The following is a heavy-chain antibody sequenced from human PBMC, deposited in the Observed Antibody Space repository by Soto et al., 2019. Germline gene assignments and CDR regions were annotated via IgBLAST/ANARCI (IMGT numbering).Heavy chain of an antibody. CDR2: IYYSGST. CDR3: ARLWDSTGYGKLDY. Sequence: SETLSLTCTVSGGSISSYYWSWIRQPPGKGLEWIGYIYYSGSTNYNPSLKSRVTISVDTSKNQFSLKLSSVTAADTAVYYCARLWDSTGYGKLDYWGQGTLVTVSS. J-gene: IGHJ4*02. V-gene: IGHV4-59*08. D-gene: IGHD3-22*01. CDR1: GGSISSYY.